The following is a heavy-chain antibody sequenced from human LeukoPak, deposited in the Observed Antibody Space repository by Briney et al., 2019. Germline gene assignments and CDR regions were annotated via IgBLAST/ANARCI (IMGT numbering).Heavy chain of an antibody. CDR3: ARDPEYNWNAHDAFDI. CDR2: ISSSSSYI. D-gene: IGHD1-1*01. CDR1: GFTFSGHS. Sequence: GGSLRLSCAASGFTFSGHSMSWVRQAPGKGLEWVSSISSSSSYIYYADSVKGRFTISRDNAKNSLYLQMNSLRAEDTAVYYCARDPEYNWNAHDAFDIWGQGTMVTVSS. J-gene: IGHJ3*02. V-gene: IGHV3-21*01.